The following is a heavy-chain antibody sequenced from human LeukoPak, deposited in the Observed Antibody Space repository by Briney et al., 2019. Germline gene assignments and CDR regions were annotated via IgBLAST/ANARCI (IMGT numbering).Heavy chain of an antibody. CDR2: VTPNGGTP. CDR1: GFTFSDHG. V-gene: IGHV3-20*04. D-gene: IGHD6-25*01. Sequence: GGSLRLSCAAAGFTFSDHGMNWVRQTPGKGLEWVSGVTPNGGTPGYADSVRGRFTISRDNAKNSLYLQMNSLRAEDTAVYYCASRVRSVRAFDIWGQGTMVTVSS. J-gene: IGHJ3*02. CDR3: ASRVRSVRAFDI.